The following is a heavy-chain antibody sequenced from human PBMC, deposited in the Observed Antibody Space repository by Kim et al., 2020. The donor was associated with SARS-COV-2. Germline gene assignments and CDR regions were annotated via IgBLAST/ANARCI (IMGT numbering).Heavy chain of an antibody. Sequence: GGSLRLSCAASGFTFRSHAMNWVRQAPGKGLEGVSGISGSGGTTNYADSVKGRFTISRDNSKNTLYLQMNSLRAEDTAVYYCAKRYCSGGTCYSIDYWGQGTLVTVSS. D-gene: IGHD2-15*01. CDR3: AKRYCSGGTCYSIDY. V-gene: IGHV3-23*01. CDR1: GFTFRSHA. CDR2: ISGSGGTT. J-gene: IGHJ4*02.